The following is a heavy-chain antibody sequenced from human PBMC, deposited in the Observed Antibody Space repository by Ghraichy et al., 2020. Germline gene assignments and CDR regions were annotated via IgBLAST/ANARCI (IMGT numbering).Heavy chain of an antibody. J-gene: IGHJ5*02. V-gene: IGHV4-39*01. Sequence: SETLSLTCSVSGGSISNSNSYWGWIRQPPGKGPEWIGSIYYSGGTYYNPSLKSRVTISLQTSKNQFSLKLTSVTAADTAMYFCARHERVYSSGWNYWFDPWGQGTLVSVSS. CDR3: ARHERVYSSGWNYWFDP. D-gene: IGHD6-19*01. CDR1: GGSISNSNSY. CDR2: IYYSGGT.